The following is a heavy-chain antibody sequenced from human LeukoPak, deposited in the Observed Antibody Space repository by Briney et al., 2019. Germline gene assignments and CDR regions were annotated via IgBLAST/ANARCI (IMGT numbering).Heavy chain of an antibody. J-gene: IGHJ4*02. CDR1: GFTFSIYE. CDR2: ISSRDNTK. D-gene: IGHD6-19*01. V-gene: IGHV3-48*03. CDR3: ARVGSGCYDY. Sequence: PGGSLRLSCAASGFTFSIYETNWVRQAPGKGLEWVSYISSRDNTKFYADSVKGRFTVSRDNAKNSLYLQMNSLRADDTAVYYCARVGSGCYDYWGQGTLVTVSS.